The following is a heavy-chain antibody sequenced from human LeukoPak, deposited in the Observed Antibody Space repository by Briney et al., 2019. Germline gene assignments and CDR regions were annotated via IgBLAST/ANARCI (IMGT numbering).Heavy chain of an antibody. V-gene: IGHV4-30-2*01. Sequence: PSQTLSLTCAVSGRSISSGGYSWSWIRQPPGKGLEWFGYIYHSGSTYYNPSLKSRVTISVDRSKNQFSLKLSSVTAADTAVYYCARYCSSTSCFQSGGHYYGMDVWGKGTTVTVSS. CDR1: GRSISSGGYS. CDR2: IYHSGST. D-gene: IGHD2-2*01. CDR3: ARYCSSTSCFQSGGHYYGMDV. J-gene: IGHJ6*04.